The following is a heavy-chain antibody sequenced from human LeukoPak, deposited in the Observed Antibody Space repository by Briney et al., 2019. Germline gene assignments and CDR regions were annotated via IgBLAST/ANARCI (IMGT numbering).Heavy chain of an antibody. Sequence: GGSLRLSCAASGFTFSSYGMHWVRQAPGKGREWVAVISSDGSNKYYADSVKGPFTISTDNSKNTLYLQMNSLRAEDTAVYYCAKDLEAYCGGDCSNFDYWGQGTLVTVSS. CDR1: GFTFSSYG. CDR2: ISSDGSNK. D-gene: IGHD2-21*02. V-gene: IGHV3-30*18. J-gene: IGHJ4*02. CDR3: AKDLEAYCGGDCSNFDY.